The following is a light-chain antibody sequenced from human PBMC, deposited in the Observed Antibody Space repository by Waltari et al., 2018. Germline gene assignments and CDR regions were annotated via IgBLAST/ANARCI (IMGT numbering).Light chain of an antibody. J-gene: IGLJ3*02. CDR3: SLYMGSGIWV. CDR1: SGSVSTTSY. Sequence: QTVVTQEPSLSVSPGGTVTLTCALTSGSVSTTSYATWYQQTPGQPPRTLVYKGSSRSCGVPDRFAGSVLGNTAALTITGAQADDESNYYCSLYMGSGIWVFGGGTKLTVL. V-gene: IGLV8-61*01. CDR2: KGS.